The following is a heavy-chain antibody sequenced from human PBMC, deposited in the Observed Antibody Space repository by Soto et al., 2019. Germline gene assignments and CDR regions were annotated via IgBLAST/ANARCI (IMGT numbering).Heavy chain of an antibody. CDR1: GFTFSNYG. Sequence: QVQLVESGGGVVQPGRSLRLSCAASGFTFSNYGMHWVRQVPGKGLEWVAVFSYDGSYKYYADSVKGRFTISRDNSKNTLFLQMNSLRAEDTAVYYCVKDDVRYYHDSGGLPYWGQGTLVTVSS. CDR2: FSYDGSYK. J-gene: IGHJ4*02. CDR3: VKDDVRYYHDSGGLPY. D-gene: IGHD3-22*01. V-gene: IGHV3-30*18.